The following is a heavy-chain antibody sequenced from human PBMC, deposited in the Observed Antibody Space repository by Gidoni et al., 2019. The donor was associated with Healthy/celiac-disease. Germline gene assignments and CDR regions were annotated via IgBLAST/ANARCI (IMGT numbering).Heavy chain of an antibody. V-gene: IGHV3-30*18. CDR1: GFTFSSYG. Sequence: QVQLVESGGGVVQPGRSLRLSCAASGFTFSSYGMHWVGQAPGKGLEWVAVISYDGSNKYYADSVKGRFTISRDNSKNTLYRQMNSLRAEDTAVYYCAKSVPWFDPWGQGTLVTVSS. CDR2: ISYDGSNK. J-gene: IGHJ5*02. D-gene: IGHD6-6*01. CDR3: AKSVPWFDP.